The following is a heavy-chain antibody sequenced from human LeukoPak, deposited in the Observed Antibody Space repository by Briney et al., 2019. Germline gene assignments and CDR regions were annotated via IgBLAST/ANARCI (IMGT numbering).Heavy chain of an antibody. V-gene: IGHV4-4*09. CDR1: GGSISSYY. Sequence: SETLSLTCTVSGGSISSYYWSWIRQPPGKGLEWIGYIYTSGSTNYNPSLKSRVTISVDTSKNQFSLKLSSVTAADTAVYYCARLGRGYCSSTSCYGYYYYMDVWGKGTTVTVSS. CDR3: ARLGRGYCSSTSCYGYYYYMDV. CDR2: IYTSGST. D-gene: IGHD2-2*03. J-gene: IGHJ6*03.